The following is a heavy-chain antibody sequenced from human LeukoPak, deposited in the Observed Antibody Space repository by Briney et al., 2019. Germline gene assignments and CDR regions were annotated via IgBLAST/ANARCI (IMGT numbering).Heavy chain of an antibody. Sequence: SVKVSCKASEGTFSSYAISWVRQAPGQGLEWMGRIIPILGIANYAQKFQGRVTITADKSTSTAYMELSSLRSEDTAVYYCVPWGVTGYYFDYWGQGTLVTVSS. V-gene: IGHV1-69*04. D-gene: IGHD3-16*01. J-gene: IGHJ4*02. CDR1: EGTFSSYA. CDR3: VPWGVTGYYFDY. CDR2: IIPILGIA.